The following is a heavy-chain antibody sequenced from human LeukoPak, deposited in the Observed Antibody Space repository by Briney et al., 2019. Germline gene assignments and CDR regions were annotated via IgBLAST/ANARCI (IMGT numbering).Heavy chain of an antibody. CDR3: ARLLNQGMGFDY. J-gene: IGHJ4*02. CDR1: GYTFTGYY. CDR2: INPNSGGT. D-gene: IGHD1-14*01. V-gene: IGHV1-2*02. Sequence: ASVKVSCNASGYTFTGYYMHWVRQAPGQGLQWMGWINPNSGGTNYAQKFQGRVTMTRDTSISTAYMELSRLRSDDTAVYYCARLLNQGMGFDYWGQGTLVTVSS.